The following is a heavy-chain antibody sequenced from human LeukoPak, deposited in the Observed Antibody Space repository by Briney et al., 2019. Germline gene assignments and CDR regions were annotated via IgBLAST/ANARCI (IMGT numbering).Heavy chain of an antibody. CDR2: IYSGGST. D-gene: IGHD6-19*01. J-gene: IGHJ6*02. Sequence: GGSLRLSCAASGFTVSSNYMSWVRQAPGKGLEWVSVIYSGGSTYYAASVKGRFTISRDNSKNTLYLQMNSLRAEDTAVYYCAKDPSSGWYGVYYYYGMDVWGQGTTVTVSS. CDR1: GFTVSSNY. V-gene: IGHV3-53*01. CDR3: AKDPSSGWYGVYYYYGMDV.